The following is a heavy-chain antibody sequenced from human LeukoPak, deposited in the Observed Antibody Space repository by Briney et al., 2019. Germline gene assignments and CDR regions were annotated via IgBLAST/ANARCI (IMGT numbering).Heavy chain of an antibody. CDR3: AKAPVTTSSGAYCYTFDY. D-gene: IGHD2-21*01. V-gene: IGHV3-23*01. CDR1: GFTLSSYA. J-gene: IGHJ4*02. Sequence: AESLTLSCAASGFTLSSYAMSWVRQRPGKGLEWVSAISVSGNTYHADSLKGRFTISRDSSKNTLYLQMNGLRAEDAAVYYCAKAPVTTSSGAYCYTFDYWGQGTLVTVSS. CDR2: ISVSGNT.